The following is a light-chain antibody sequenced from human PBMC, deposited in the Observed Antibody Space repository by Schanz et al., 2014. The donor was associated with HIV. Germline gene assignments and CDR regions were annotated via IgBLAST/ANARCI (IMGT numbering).Light chain of an antibody. V-gene: IGLV1-51*01. Sequence: QSVLTQPPSVSAAPGQKVTISCSGSSSSIGSNFVSWYQQLPGTAPKLLIYDNNKRPSGIPDRFSGSKSGTSATLGITGLQTGDEADYYCGTWDSSLSVVFGGGTKLTVL. J-gene: IGLJ2*01. CDR2: DNN. CDR1: SSSIGSNF. CDR3: GTWDSSLSVV.